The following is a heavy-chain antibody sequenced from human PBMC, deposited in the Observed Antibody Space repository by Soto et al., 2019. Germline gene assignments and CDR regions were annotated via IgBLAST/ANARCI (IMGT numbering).Heavy chain of an antibody. CDR1: GYTFTNYW. CDR3: AASIFYYGMDV. V-gene: IGHV5-51*01. Sequence: GESLKISCKGSGYTFTNYWIGWVRQMPGKGPEWMGIIYPGDSDTKYNPSFQGQVTISADKSITTTYLQWSSLKASDTAIYYCAASIFYYGMDVWGQGTTVSVSS. J-gene: IGHJ6*02. CDR2: IYPGDSDT.